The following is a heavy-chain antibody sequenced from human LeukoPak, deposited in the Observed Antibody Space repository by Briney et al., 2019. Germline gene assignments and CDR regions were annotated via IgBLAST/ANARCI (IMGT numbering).Heavy chain of an antibody. J-gene: IGHJ4*02. Sequence: PGGSLRLSCAASGFTFSSYGMHWVRQAPGKGLEWVAVIWYDGSNKYYADSVKGRFTIPRDNSKNTLYLQMNSLRAEDTAVYYCAKGDNDILTGYYNSFDYWGQGTLVTVSS. CDR3: AKGDNDILTGYYNSFDY. D-gene: IGHD3-9*01. CDR1: GFTFSSYG. V-gene: IGHV3-33*06. CDR2: IWYDGSNK.